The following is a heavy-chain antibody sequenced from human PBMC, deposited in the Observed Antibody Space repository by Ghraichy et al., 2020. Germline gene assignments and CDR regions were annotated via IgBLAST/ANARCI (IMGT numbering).Heavy chain of an antibody. CDR1: GGSISSSSYY. J-gene: IGHJ4*02. CDR3: ARHQARWLQFSDYFDY. CDR2: IYYSGST. D-gene: IGHD5-24*01. V-gene: IGHV4-39*01. Sequence: SETLSLTCTVSGGSISSSSYYWGWIRQPPGKGLEWIGSIYYSGSTYYNPSLKSRVTISVDTSKNQFSLKLSSVTAADTAVYYCARHQARWLQFSDYFDYWGQGTLVTVSS.